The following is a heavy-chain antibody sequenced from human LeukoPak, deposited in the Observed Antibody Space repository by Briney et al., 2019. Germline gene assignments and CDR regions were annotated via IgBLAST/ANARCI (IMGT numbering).Heavy chain of an antibody. CDR3: ARDRRVGCSFTTCYLFDY. V-gene: IGHV3-23*01. CDR2: FSGSGDST. D-gene: IGHD2-2*01. Sequence: GGPVRLSCAASGLPFHRYAMSWVRQAPGKGLEWVSLFSGSGDSTYYTDFVKGRLNIYRDNSKNTLYLQMNSLRAEDTAVYYCARDRRVGCSFTTCYLFDYWGQGNLGSVSS. CDR1: GLPFHRYA. J-gene: IGHJ4*02.